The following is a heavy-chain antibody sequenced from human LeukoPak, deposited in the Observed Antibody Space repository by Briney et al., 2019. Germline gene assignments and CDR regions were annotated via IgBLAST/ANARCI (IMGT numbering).Heavy chain of an antibody. Sequence: GGSLRLSCAASGFTFSGYGMHWVRHAPGEGLEWVAFVRYDSSNKYYAVSVKGRFTISRDNSKNTLYLQMNSLRAEDTAVYYCAKVSSSGWTYYYYYYMDVWGKGTTVTVSS. V-gene: IGHV3-30*02. CDR2: VRYDSSNK. CDR3: AKVSSSGWTYYYYYYMDV. CDR1: GFTFSGYG. D-gene: IGHD6-19*01. J-gene: IGHJ6*03.